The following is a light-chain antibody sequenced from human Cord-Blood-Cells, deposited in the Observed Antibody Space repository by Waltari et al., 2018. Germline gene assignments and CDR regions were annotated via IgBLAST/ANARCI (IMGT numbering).Light chain of an antibody. CDR2: DVS. Sequence: QSALTQPRPVSASPGQSVTIPCTGTSSHVGGYHYVCWYQQHPGKAPKLMIYDVSKRPSGVPDRFSGSKSGNTASLTISGLQAEDEADYYCCSYAGSYTLEVFGGGTKLTVL. J-gene: IGLJ2*01. V-gene: IGLV2-11*01. CDR3: CSYAGSYTLEV. CDR1: SSHVGGYHY.